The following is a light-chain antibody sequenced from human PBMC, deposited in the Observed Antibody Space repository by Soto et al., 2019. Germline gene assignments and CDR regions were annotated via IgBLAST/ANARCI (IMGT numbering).Light chain of an antibody. CDR1: QSISSF. V-gene: IGKV1-39*01. J-gene: IGKJ4*01. Sequence: DIQMTQSPSSLSASVGDRVTITCRASQSISSFLNWYQQKPGKAPKLLIYTASSLQSGVPSRFSGRGSGTDFTLTISSLQPEDFATYYCDQGYSMTTFGGVTKVEIK. CDR3: DQGYSMTT. CDR2: TAS.